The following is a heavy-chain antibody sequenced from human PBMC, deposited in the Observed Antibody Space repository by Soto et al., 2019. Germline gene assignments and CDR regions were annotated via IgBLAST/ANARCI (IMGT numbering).Heavy chain of an antibody. CDR3: ARMGITIFGVVIISRGDAFDI. CDR2: ISSSSSTI. Sequence: EVQLVESGGGLVQPGGSLRLSCAASGFTFSSYSMNWVRQAPGKGLEWVSYISSSSSTIYYADSVKGRFTISRDNAKNSLYLQMNSLRAEDTAVYYCARMGITIFGVVIISRGDAFDIWGQGTMVTVSS. D-gene: IGHD3-3*01. CDR1: GFTFSSYS. J-gene: IGHJ3*02. V-gene: IGHV3-48*01.